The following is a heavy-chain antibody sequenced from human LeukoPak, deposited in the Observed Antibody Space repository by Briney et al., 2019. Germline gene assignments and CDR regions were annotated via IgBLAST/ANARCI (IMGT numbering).Heavy chain of an antibody. CDR1: GYTFTSYD. Sequence: ASVKVSCKASGYTFTSYDINWVRQATGQGLEWMGWMNPNSGNTGYAQKFQGRVTITRNTSISTPYMELSSLRPEDTAVYYCARAPPLYSSSWYGYYYYYYMDVWGKGTTVTVSS. V-gene: IGHV1-8*03. J-gene: IGHJ6*03. CDR3: ARAPPLYSSSWYGYYYYYYMDV. D-gene: IGHD6-13*01. CDR2: MNPNSGNT.